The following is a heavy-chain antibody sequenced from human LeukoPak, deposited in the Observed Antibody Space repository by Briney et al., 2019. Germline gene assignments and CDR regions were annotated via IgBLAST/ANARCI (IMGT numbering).Heavy chain of an antibody. CDR1: GFTFSSYS. D-gene: IGHD1-26*01. CDR2: ISGSSNYI. V-gene: IGHV3-21*01. Sequence: GGSLRLSCAASGFTFSSYSMNWVRQAPGKGLEWVSSISGSSNYIYNADSVKGRFTISRDNAKNSLYLQMNSLRAEDTAVYYCARDRCGSGSFDYWGQGTLVTVSS. J-gene: IGHJ4*02. CDR3: ARDRCGSGSFDY.